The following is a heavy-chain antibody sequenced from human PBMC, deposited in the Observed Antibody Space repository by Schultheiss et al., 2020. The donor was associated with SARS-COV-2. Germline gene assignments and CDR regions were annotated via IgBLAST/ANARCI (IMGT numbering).Heavy chain of an antibody. V-gene: IGHV3-30*01. J-gene: IGHJ6*02. CDR1: GFTFSSYA. CDR3: ATLGYCSGGSCYSDDIYYYGMDV. CDR2: ISYDGSNK. D-gene: IGHD2-15*01. Sequence: GGSLRLSCAASGFTFSSYAMHWVRQAPGKGLEWVAVISYDGSNKYYADSVKGRFTISRDNSKNTLYLQMNSLRAEDTAVYYCATLGYCSGGSCYSDDIYYYGMDVWGQGTTVTVSS.